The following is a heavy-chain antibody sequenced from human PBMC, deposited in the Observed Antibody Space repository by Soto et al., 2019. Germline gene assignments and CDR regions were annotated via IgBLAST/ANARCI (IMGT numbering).Heavy chain of an antibody. D-gene: IGHD5-12*01. CDR2: IYYSGST. Sequence: PSETLSLTCTVSGGSISSSSCYWGWIRQPPGKGLEWIGSIYYSGSTYYNPSLKSRVTISVDTSKNQFSLKLSSVTAADTAVYYCATIRAEMATINLYYYYYGMDVWGQGTTVTVSS. CDR3: ATIRAEMATINLYYYYYGMDV. CDR1: GGSISSSSCY. J-gene: IGHJ6*02. V-gene: IGHV4-39*01.